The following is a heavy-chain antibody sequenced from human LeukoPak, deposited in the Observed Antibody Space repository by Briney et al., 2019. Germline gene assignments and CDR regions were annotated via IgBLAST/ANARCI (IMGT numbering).Heavy chain of an antibody. CDR1: GFTFSTYI. V-gene: IGHV3-21*01. CDR2: IGTSTSYI. J-gene: IGHJ3*02. Sequence: GGSLRLSCAASGFTFSTYIMNWVRQTPGKGLEWVSSIGTSTSYIYYADSVKGRFTISRDNAKSTLYLQMNSLRAEDTAVYYCARVRGGSGRSYAADAFDIWGQGTMVTVSS. CDR3: ARVRGGSGRSYAADAFDI. D-gene: IGHD1-26*01.